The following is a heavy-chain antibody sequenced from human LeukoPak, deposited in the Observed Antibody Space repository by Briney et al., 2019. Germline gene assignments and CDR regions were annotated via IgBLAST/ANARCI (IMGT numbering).Heavy chain of an antibody. Sequence: TGGSLRLPCAASGFPFTGYWMSWVRQAPGKGLEWVANIKEDGTVKQYVDSVKGRFTISRDNAKNSLYLQMNSLRVEDTAVYYCSGGNVFDIWGQGTLVTVSS. CDR2: IKEDGTVK. V-gene: IGHV3-7*01. D-gene: IGHD3-16*01. CDR3: SGGNVFDI. J-gene: IGHJ3*02. CDR1: GFPFTGYW.